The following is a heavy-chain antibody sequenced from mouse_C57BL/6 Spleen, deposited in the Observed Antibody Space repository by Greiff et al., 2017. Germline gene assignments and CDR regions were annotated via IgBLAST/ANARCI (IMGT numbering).Heavy chain of an antibody. V-gene: IGHV1-78*01. D-gene: IGHD1-1*01. CDR1: GYTFTDYA. CDR3: ARGDGSCYYLED. J-gene: IGHJ2*01. Sequence: VQLQQSDAELVKPGASVKLSCKASGYTFTDYAIHWVKQRPGQGLEWIGYIYPRDGSTKYNEKFKGKATLTADKSSSTAYMQLHSLTSEDSAVYSCARGDGSCYYLEDWGKGPTLTVSS. CDR2: IYPRDGST.